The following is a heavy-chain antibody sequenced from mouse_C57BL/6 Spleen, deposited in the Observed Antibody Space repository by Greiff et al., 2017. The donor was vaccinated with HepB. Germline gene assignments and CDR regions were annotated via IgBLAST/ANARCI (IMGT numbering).Heavy chain of an antibody. CDR3: ARGDDY. J-gene: IGHJ2*01. V-gene: IGHV1-50*01. CDR2: IDPSDSYT. CDR1: GYTFTSYW. Sequence: QVQLQQPGAELVKPGASVKLSCKASGYTFTSYWMQWVKQRPGQGLEWIGEIDPSDSYTNYNQKFKGTATVTVDTSSSTAYMQLSSLTSEDSAVYYCARGDDYWGKGTTLTVSS.